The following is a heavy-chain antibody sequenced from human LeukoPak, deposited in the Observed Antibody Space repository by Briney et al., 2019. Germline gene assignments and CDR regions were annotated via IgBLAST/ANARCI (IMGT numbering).Heavy chain of an antibody. CDR1: GYTLTELS. V-gene: IGHV1-24*01. D-gene: IGHD3-10*01. Sequence: ASVKVSCKVSGYTLTELSMHWVRQAPGKGLEWMGGFDPEDGETIYAQKFQGRVTMTRDTSTSTVYMELSSLRSEDTAVYYCARDSEGGYYYGSGSREKNWFDPWGQGTLVTVSS. CDR3: ARDSEGGYYYGSGSREKNWFDP. J-gene: IGHJ5*02. CDR2: FDPEDGET.